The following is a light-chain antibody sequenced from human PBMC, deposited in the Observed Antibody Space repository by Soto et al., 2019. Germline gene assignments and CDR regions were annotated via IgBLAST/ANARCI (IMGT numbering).Light chain of an antibody. CDR2: SSS. CDR1: QSVSSTY. Sequence: TVLTQSPGTLSLSPGERATLSCRASQSVSSTYLAWYQQRPGQAPRLLIYSSSSRASGIPDRFSGRGSGTDFTLTISSLQSEDFAVYYCQQYNNWPPITFGQGTRLEIK. J-gene: IGKJ5*01. V-gene: IGKV3-20*01. CDR3: QQYNNWPPIT.